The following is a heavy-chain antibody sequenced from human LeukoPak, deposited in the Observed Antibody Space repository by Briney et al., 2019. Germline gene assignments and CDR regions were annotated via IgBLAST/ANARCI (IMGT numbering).Heavy chain of an antibody. CDR3: ARVGYSSSWYNFDY. Sequence: SETLSLTCTVSGGSISSSSYYWGWIRQPPGKGLEGIGSIYYSGSTYYNPSLKSRVTISVDTSKNQFSLKLSSVTAADTAVYYCARVGYSSSWYNFDYWGQGTLVTVSS. V-gene: IGHV4-39*01. CDR2: IYYSGST. J-gene: IGHJ4*02. D-gene: IGHD6-13*01. CDR1: GGSISSSSYY.